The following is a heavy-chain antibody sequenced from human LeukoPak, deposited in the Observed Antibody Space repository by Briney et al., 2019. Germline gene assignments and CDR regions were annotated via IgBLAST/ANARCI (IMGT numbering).Heavy chain of an antibody. CDR2: ISAQHGQT. J-gene: IGHJ4*02. Sequence: VSVKVSCKTSGYSENFYGITWVRQVAGQGLEWMGWISAQHGQTEYAPNSQDRVTMTTDTYTNTAYMELRSLRSDDTAVYYCAGSLGYCTSNVRYLKYWGQGTLVTVSS. D-gene: IGHD2-2*01. CDR1: GYSENFYG. V-gene: IGHV1-18*01. CDR3: AGSLGYCTSNVRYLKY.